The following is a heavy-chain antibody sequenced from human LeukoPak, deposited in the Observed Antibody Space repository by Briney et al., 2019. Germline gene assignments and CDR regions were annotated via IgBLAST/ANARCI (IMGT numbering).Heavy chain of an antibody. CDR1: GFTFSSHP. CDR2: ISYDGKNK. Sequence: PGRSLRLSCAASGFTFSSHPMYWVRQTPGKGLEWVALISYDGKNKYYGDSVNARFTISRDNTKNTLYLQMNSLRADDMGVYYCVRVMTTTRNFDYWGPGTLVTVSS. CDR3: VRVMTTTRNFDY. J-gene: IGHJ4*02. D-gene: IGHD1-1*01. V-gene: IGHV3-30*04.